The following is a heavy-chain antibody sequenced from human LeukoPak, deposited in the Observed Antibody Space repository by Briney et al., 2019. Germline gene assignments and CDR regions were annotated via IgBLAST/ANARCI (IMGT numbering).Heavy chain of an antibody. CDR1: GYTFTSYG. V-gene: IGHV1-18*01. CDR3: ARALGEPYYYYYYGMDV. D-gene: IGHD4-17*01. CDR2: ISAYNGNT. J-gene: IGHJ6*02. Sequence: ASVKVSCTASGYTFTSYGISWVRQAPGQGLEWMGWISAYNGNTNYAQKLQGRVTMTTDTSTSTAYMELRSLRSDDTAVYYCARALGEPYYYYYYGMDVWGQGTTVTVSS.